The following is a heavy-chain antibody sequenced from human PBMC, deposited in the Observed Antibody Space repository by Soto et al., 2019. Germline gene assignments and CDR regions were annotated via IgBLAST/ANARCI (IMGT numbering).Heavy chain of an antibody. CDR1: GGSFSGYY. J-gene: IGHJ6*02. Sequence: SETLSLTCAVYGGSFSGYYWSWIRQPPGKGLEWIGEINHSGSTNYNPSLKSRVTISVDTSKNQFSLKLSSVTAADTAVYYCARGETYLMVRGYYYYGMDVWGQGTTVTVSS. D-gene: IGHD3-10*01. V-gene: IGHV4-34*01. CDR2: INHSGST. CDR3: ARGETYLMVRGYYYYGMDV.